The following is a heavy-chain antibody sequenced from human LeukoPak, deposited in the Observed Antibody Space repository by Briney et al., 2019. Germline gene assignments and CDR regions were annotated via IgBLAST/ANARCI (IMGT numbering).Heavy chain of an antibody. Sequence: PGRSLRLSCAASGFTFDDYAMHWVRQAPGKGLEWASGISWNSGSIGYADSVKGRFTISRDNAKNSLYLQMNSLRAEDTALYYCAKDQSGGSSWFFDYWGQGTLVTVSS. D-gene: IGHD6-13*01. CDR3: AKDQSGGSSWFFDY. J-gene: IGHJ4*02. CDR1: GFTFDDYA. V-gene: IGHV3-9*01. CDR2: ISWNSGSI.